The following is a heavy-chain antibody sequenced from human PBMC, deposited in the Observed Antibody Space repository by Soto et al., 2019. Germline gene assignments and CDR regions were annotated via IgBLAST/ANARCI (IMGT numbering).Heavy chain of an antibody. V-gene: IGHV6-1*01. Sequence: PSQTLSLTCAISGDSVSSYNAAWNWIRRSPSRGLEWLGRTYYRSKWYNDYAVSVRGRITINPDTSKNQFSLQLNSVTPEDTAVYYCARDPLWQQLPAFDIWGQGTMVTVSS. CDR3: ARDPLWQQLPAFDI. CDR1: GDSVSSYNAA. J-gene: IGHJ3*02. D-gene: IGHD6-13*01. CDR2: TYYRSKWYN.